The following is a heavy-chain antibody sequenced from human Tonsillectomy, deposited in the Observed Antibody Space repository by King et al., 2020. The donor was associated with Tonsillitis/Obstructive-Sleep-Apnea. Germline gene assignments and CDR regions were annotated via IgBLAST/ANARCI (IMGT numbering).Heavy chain of an antibody. J-gene: IGHJ3*02. D-gene: IGHD2-21*01. CDR2: ISHSGSN. CDR1: GGSFSGYY. CDR3: ARDNCGDSAFDI. Sequence: VQLQQWGAGLLKPSETLSLTCGVYGGSFSGYYWTWIRQPPGKGLEWIEEISHSGSNKYNPSLKRRVTISVDPSKNQFSLKQSYVTAADTAVYYCARDNCGDSAFDIWGQGTMVTVSS. V-gene: IGHV4-34*01.